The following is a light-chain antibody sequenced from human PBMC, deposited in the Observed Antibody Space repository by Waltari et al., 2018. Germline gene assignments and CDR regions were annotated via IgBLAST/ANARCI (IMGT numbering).Light chain of an antibody. CDR1: QSVGTW. V-gene: IGKV1-5*03. CDR3: QQYSSSST. CDR2: MAS. J-gene: IGKJ2*01. Sequence: DIQMTQSPSTLSASVGDRVTISCRASQSVGTWLAWYQQKPGKAPKLLIYMASSLESGVPSRFSGSGSGTEFTLTISSLQPDDFATYSCQQYSSSSTFGQGTKV.